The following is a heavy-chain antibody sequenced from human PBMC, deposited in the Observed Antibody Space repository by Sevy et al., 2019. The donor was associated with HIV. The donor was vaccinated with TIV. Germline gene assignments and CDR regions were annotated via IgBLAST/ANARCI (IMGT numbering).Heavy chain of an antibody. Sequence: GGSLRLSCAASGFTFSSYSMNWVRQAPGKGLEWVSYISSSSSTIYYADSVKGRFTISRDNAKNSLYLQMNSLRAEDTAVYYCAKRKMGIDYGDNFDYWGQGTLVTVSS. CDR3: AKRKMGIDYGDNFDY. V-gene: IGHV3-48*01. CDR2: ISSSSSTI. J-gene: IGHJ4*02. CDR1: GFTFSSYS. D-gene: IGHD4-17*01.